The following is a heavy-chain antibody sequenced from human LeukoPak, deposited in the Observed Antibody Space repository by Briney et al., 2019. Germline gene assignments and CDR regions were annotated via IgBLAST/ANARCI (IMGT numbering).Heavy chain of an antibody. D-gene: IGHD3-10*01. V-gene: IGHV4-59*11. Sequence: SETLSLTCTVSGGSISSHYWSWIRQPPGKGLEWIGYIYYSGSTNYNPSLKSRVTISVDTSKNQFSLKLSSVIAADTAVYYCARGPPVTMVRDPNWFDPWGQGTLVTVSS. CDR2: IYYSGST. CDR3: ARGPPVTMVRDPNWFDP. CDR1: GGSISSHY. J-gene: IGHJ5*02.